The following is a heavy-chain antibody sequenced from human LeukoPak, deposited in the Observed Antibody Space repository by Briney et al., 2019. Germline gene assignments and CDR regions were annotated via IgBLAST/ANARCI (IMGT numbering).Heavy chain of an antibody. CDR1: GFTFSNHA. CDR2: IGTAGDT. D-gene: IGHD1-26*01. CDR3: VRQQTPHGNFDY. J-gene: IGHJ4*02. Sequence: GGSLRLSCATSGFTFSNHAMHWVRQPTGKGLEWVSAIGTAGDTFYPGSEKGRFTISRENAKNSLSLQMNSLRAVDTAVYYCVRQQTPHGNFDYWGRGTLVTVSS. V-gene: IGHV3-13*01.